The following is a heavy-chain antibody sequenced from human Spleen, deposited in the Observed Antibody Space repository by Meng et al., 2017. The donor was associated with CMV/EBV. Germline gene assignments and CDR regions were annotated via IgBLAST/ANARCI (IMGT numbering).Heavy chain of an antibody. J-gene: IGHJ6*02. Sequence: SETLSLTCIVSGYSITSDFYWGWIRQPPGKGLEWIGSMHHSGSAYYNSALKSRATISVDTSKNQFSLKLTSVTAADTAVYYCARLRRIPAANQYYYGMDVWGQGTTVTVSS. D-gene: IGHD2-2*01. CDR1: GYSITSDFY. V-gene: IGHV4-38-2*02. CDR2: MHHSGSA. CDR3: ARLRRIPAANQYYYGMDV.